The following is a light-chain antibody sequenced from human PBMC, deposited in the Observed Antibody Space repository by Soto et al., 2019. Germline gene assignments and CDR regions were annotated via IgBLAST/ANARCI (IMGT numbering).Light chain of an antibody. CDR1: QTISRW. CDR2: TAS. J-gene: IGKJ1*01. V-gene: IGKV1-5*01. CDR3: QEYNSYWT. Sequence: DIQMTQSPSTLSASVGDGVAITYRASQTISRWLAWYQQKPGKAPRLLIYTASTLESGVPSRFSASGSGTEFTLTISSLQPEDFATYYCQEYNSYWTFGQGTKVAVK.